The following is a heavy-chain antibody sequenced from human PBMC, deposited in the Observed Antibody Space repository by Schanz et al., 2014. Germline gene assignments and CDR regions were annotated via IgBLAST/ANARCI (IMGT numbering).Heavy chain of an antibody. V-gene: IGHV1-46*01. CDR3: ARGYGDSPTDF. CDR1: GHTFVSYS. J-gene: IGHJ4*02. Sequence: QVQLVQSGAEVKKPGASVKVSCKASGHTFVSYSMHWVRQAPGQGLEWMGIINPSGGGTNYAQKLQGRITVTTDTSTDTAYLELTSLRSEDTAVYYCARGYGDSPTDFWGQGTLVTVSS. CDR2: INPSGGGT. D-gene: IGHD4-17*01.